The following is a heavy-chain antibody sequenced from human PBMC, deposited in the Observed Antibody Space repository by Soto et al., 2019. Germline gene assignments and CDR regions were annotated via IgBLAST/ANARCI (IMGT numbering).Heavy chain of an antibody. CDR1: GFTFSSHG. CDR3: ARDFGRDGYNLHFDY. V-gene: IGHV3-30-3*01. D-gene: IGHD5-12*01. Sequence: PGGSLRLSCAASGFTFSSHGIHWVRQAPGKGLEWVAIISYDGGKKYYADSVKGRFTISRDNSKNTVYLQMNSLRAEDTAVYYCARDFGRDGYNLHFDYWGQGTLVTVSS. J-gene: IGHJ4*02. CDR2: ISYDGGKK.